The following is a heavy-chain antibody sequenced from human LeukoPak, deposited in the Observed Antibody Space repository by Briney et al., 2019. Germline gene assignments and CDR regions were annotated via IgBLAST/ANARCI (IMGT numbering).Heavy chain of an antibody. V-gene: IGHV1-69*11. Sequence: GASVKVSCKASSYTFTSYGISWVRQAPGQGLEWMGSIIPFLGTTNYAQKFQGRVTITADEPTRTAYMELTYVRSDDTAVYYCTIIPNVILFTHYFEYWGQGTLVTVSS. CDR2: IIPFLGTT. J-gene: IGHJ4*02. D-gene: IGHD2-21*01. CDR3: TIIPNVILFTHYFEY. CDR1: SYTFTSYG.